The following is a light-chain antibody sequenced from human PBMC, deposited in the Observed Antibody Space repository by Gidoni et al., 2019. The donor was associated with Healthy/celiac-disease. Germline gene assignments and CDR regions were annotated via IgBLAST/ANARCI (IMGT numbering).Light chain of an antibody. J-gene: IGKJ5*01. CDR3: QQSYNSIT. V-gene: IGKV1-39*01. Sequence: DIQMTQSPSSLSASVGDRVTITCRASQSISSYLNWYQQKPGKAPKLLIYAASSLQSGVPSRFSGSGSGTDFTLTISSLHPEDVAAYYCQQSYNSITFGQGTRLEIK. CDR1: QSISSY. CDR2: AAS.